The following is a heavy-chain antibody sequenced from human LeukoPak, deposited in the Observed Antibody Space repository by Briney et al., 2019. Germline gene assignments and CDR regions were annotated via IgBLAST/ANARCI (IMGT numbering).Heavy chain of an antibody. CDR3: ARDPSINYDSSGYYP. CDR2: MNPNSGNT. Sequence: ASVKVSCKASGYTFTSYDINWVRQATGQGLEWMGWMNPNSGNTGYAQKFQGRVTMTRNTSISTAYMELSSLRSEDTAVYYCARDPSINYDSSGYYPWGQGTLVTVSS. V-gene: IGHV1-8*01. D-gene: IGHD3-22*01. J-gene: IGHJ5*02. CDR1: GYTFTSYD.